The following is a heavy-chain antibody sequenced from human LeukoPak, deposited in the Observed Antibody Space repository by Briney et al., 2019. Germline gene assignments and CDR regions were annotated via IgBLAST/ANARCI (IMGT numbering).Heavy chain of an antibody. D-gene: IGHD6-19*01. J-gene: IGHJ4*02. Sequence: GGSLRLSCAASGFSVSGHYMSWVRQAPGKGLEWVSGLYSGGDTYYADSVKGRFTISRDTSKNTLYLQMNGLRAEDTAVYYCARGNTGYSSAWGRDFDYWGRGTLVTVSS. V-gene: IGHV3-66*01. CDR2: LYSGGDT. CDR3: ARGNTGYSSAWGRDFDY. CDR1: GFSVSGHY.